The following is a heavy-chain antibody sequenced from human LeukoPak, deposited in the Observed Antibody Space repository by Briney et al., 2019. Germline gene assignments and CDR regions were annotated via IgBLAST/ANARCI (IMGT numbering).Heavy chain of an antibody. Sequence: GGSLRLSCVASGFTFSSHGMHSVRQAPGKGLEWVAVISKDGSNKYYGDSVRGRFTISRDNSKNTLYLQMNSLRGEDTALYYCAKDAFLITYFDHWGQGILVTVSS. D-gene: IGHD3-16*01. CDR1: GFTFSSHG. CDR2: ISKDGSNK. V-gene: IGHV3-30*18. CDR3: AKDAFLITYFDH. J-gene: IGHJ4*02.